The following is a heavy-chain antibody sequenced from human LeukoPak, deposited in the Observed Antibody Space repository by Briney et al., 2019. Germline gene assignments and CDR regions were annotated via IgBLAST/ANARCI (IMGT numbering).Heavy chain of an antibody. CDR1: GYSFTSYW. Sequence: KISCKGSGYSFTSYWIGWVRQAPGQGLEWMGGIIPIFGTANYAQKFQGRVTITADESTSTAYMELSSLRSEDTAVYYCARLATIFGVATDGMDVWGQGTTVTVSS. D-gene: IGHD3-3*01. CDR2: IIPIFGTA. CDR3: ARLATIFGVATDGMDV. J-gene: IGHJ6*02. V-gene: IGHV1-69*01.